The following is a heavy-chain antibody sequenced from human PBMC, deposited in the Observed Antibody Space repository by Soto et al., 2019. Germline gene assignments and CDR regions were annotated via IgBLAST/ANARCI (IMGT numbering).Heavy chain of an antibody. CDR1: GFTFSSYG. Sequence: QVQLVESGGGVVQPGRSLRLSCAASGFTFSSYGMHWVRQAPGKGLEWVEVIWYDGSNKYYADSVKGRFTISRDNSKNPLYLQMNSLRAEDTAVYYCARPMDMYSSPRSVFDYWGQGTLVTVSS. D-gene: IGHD6-13*01. CDR2: IWYDGSNK. CDR3: ARPMDMYSSPRSVFDY. J-gene: IGHJ4*02. V-gene: IGHV3-33*01.